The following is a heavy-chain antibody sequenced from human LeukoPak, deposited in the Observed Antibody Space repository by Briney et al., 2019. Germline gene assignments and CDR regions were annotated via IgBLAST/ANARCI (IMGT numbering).Heavy chain of an antibody. CDR3: ARGGVEWLTFDY. J-gene: IGHJ4*02. D-gene: IGHD3-3*01. CDR1: GGSISSYY. Sequence: SETLSLTCTASGGSISSYYWSWIRQPPGKGLEWIGYIYYSGSTNYNPSLKSRVTISVDTSKNQFSLKLSSVTAADTAVYYCARGGVEWLTFDYWGQGTLVTVSS. V-gene: IGHV4-59*01. CDR2: IYYSGST.